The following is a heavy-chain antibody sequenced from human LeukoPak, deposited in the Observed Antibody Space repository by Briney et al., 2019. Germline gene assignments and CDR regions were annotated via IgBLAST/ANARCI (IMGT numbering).Heavy chain of an antibody. V-gene: IGHV3-30*02. D-gene: IGHD3-22*01. CDR1: GFTFSSYS. CDR3: AKAWPDTYYYDSTGYYYLDY. CDR2: IQYDGSNK. J-gene: IGHJ4*02. Sequence: GGSLRLSCAASGFTFSSYSMNWVRQAPGKGLEWVAFIQYDGSNKYYADSVKGRFTVSRDNSKNTLYLQMNSLRAEDTAVYYCAKAWPDTYYYDSTGYYYLDYWGQGTLVTVSS.